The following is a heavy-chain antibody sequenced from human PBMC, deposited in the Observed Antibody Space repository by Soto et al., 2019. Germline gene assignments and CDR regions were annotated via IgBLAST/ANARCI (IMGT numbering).Heavy chain of an antibody. CDR3: AREASCSGGSCYFDY. D-gene: IGHD2-15*01. V-gene: IGHV1-18*01. J-gene: IGHJ4*02. Sequence: ASVKVSCKASGYTFTSYGISWVRQAPGQGLEWMRWISAYNGNTNYAQKLQGRVTMTTDTSTSTAYMELRSLRSDDTAVYYCAREASCSGGSCYFDYWGQGTLVTVSS. CDR2: ISAYNGNT. CDR1: GYTFTSYG.